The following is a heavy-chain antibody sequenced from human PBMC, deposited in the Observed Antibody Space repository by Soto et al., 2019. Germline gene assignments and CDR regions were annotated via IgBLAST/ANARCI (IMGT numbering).Heavy chain of an antibody. D-gene: IGHD6-13*01. V-gene: IGHV3-7*03. CDR1: GFTFSSYW. CDR2: IKQDGSEK. Sequence: EVQLVESGGGLVQPGGSLRLSCAASGFTFSSYWMSWVRQAPGKGLEWVANIKQDGSEKYYVDSVKGRFTISRDNAKNSLYLQMNSLRAEDTAVYYCARARSSSWYAAHYFDYWGQGTLVTVSS. J-gene: IGHJ4*02. CDR3: ARARSSSWYAAHYFDY.